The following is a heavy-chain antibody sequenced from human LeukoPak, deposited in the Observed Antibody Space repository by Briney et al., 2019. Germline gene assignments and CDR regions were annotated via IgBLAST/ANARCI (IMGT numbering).Heavy chain of an antibody. D-gene: IGHD5-12*01. CDR1: GFTFSSYV. CDR2: ISYDGSNK. Sequence: GGSLRLSCAASGFTFSSYVMHWVRQAPGKGLEWVAVISYDGSNKYYADSVKGRFTISRDNSKNTLYLQMNSLRAEDTAVYYCAKEGNSGYDYYYYGMDVWGKGTTVTVSS. V-gene: IGHV3-30*18. J-gene: IGHJ6*04. CDR3: AKEGNSGYDYYYYGMDV.